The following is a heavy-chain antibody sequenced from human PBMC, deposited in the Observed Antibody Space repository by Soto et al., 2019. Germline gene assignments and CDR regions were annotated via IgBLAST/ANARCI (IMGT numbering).Heavy chain of an antibody. V-gene: IGHV4-31*03. CDR3: ARVRYSYGFSYYFDY. D-gene: IGHD5-18*01. Sequence: QVQLQESGPGLVKPSQTLSLTCTVSGGSISSGGYYWSWIRQHPGKGLEWIGYIYYSGSTYYDPSLKSRVTISVDTSKNQFSLKLSSVTAADTAVYYCARVRYSYGFSYYFDYWGQGTLVTVSS. CDR1: GGSISSGGYY. CDR2: IYYSGST. J-gene: IGHJ4*02.